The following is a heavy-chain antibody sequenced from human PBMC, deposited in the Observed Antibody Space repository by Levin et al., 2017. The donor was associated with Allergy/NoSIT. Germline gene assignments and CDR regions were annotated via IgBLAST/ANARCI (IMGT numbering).Heavy chain of an antibody. J-gene: IGHJ3*02. CDR3: TTHANWVNAFDI. V-gene: IGHV3-49*04. CDR1: GFSFGDYA. Sequence: GGSLRLSCTASGFSFGDYAMSWVRQAPGKGLEWVGFIRSKGYGGTTEYAASVKGRFTISRDDSKSIAYLQMNSLKTEDIAVYYCTTHANWVNAFDIWGQGTMVTVSS. D-gene: IGHD2-8*01. CDR2: IRSKGYGGTT.